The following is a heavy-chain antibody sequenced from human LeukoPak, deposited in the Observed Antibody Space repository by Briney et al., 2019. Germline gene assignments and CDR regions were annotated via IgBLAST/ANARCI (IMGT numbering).Heavy chain of an antibody. J-gene: IGHJ5*02. V-gene: IGHV4-34*01. CDR2: INHSGST. CDR1: GGSFSGCY. D-gene: IGHD6-13*01. CDR3: ARGREQQHKLFDP. Sequence: SETLSLTCAVYGGSFSGCYWSWIRQPPGKGLEWIGEINHSGSTNYNPSLKSRVTISVDTSKNQFSLKLSSVTAADTAVYYCARGREQQHKLFDPWGQGTLVTVSS.